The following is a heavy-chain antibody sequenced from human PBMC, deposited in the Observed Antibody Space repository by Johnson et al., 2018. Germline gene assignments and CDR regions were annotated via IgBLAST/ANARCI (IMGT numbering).Heavy chain of an antibody. CDR2: ISSSGSTI. D-gene: IGHD3-22*01. Sequence: QLVEAGGGLVQPRGSLRLSCAASGFTFSSYSMNWVRQAPGQGPEWVSSISSSGSTIYYAASVKGRFPISRDNAKNSLYLQMNSLIAADTAVYYCATLPYYYDSSGYFSKAAFDIWGQVTMVTVSS. V-gene: IGHV3-48*04. CDR1: GFTFSSYS. CDR3: ATLPYYYDSSGYFSKAAFDI. J-gene: IGHJ3*02.